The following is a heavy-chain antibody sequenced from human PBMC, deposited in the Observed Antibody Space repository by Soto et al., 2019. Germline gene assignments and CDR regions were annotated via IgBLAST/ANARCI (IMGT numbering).Heavy chain of an antibody. D-gene: IGHD6-19*01. CDR1: GFSLSSTRMA. Sequence: QITLKVSGPTLVKPTQTLTLTCTFSGFSLSSTRMAVGWIRQPPGKALEWLALIYWDDDKRYSPFLKSRLTITKDTSKNPVVLTLSNMDPVDTARYYCAHIVVAGLGYYFDYWGQGTLVTVSS. CDR2: IYWDDDK. V-gene: IGHV2-5*02. J-gene: IGHJ4*02. CDR3: AHIVVAGLGYYFDY.